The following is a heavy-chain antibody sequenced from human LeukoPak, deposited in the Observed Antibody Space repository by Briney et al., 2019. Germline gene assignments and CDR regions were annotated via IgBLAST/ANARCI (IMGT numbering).Heavy chain of an antibody. Sequence: LPGGSLRLSCAASGFTFDDYGMSWVRQAPGKGLEWVSGINWNGGSTGYADSVKGRFTISRDNAKNSLYLQMNSLRAEDTALYYCARAYDSSGYSHTPPAFDIWGQGTMVAVSS. J-gene: IGHJ3*02. CDR3: ARAYDSSGYSHTPPAFDI. CDR2: INWNGGST. D-gene: IGHD3-22*01. CDR1: GFTFDDYG. V-gene: IGHV3-20*04.